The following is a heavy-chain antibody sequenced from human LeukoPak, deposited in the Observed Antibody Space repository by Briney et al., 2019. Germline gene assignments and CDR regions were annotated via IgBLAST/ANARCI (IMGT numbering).Heavy chain of an antibody. J-gene: IGHJ4*02. Sequence: PVGSLRLSCAASGFTFSSYWMSWVRKAAGKGQESVANIKEDGSEKYYVDSVKGRFIISRDNAKNSLYLQMNSMRAEDTAVYYCARGSRYCSSNSCYNFDYWGQGTLVTVSS. CDR2: IKEDGSEK. CDR3: ARGSRYCSSNSCYNFDY. D-gene: IGHD2-2*01. CDR1: GFTFSSYW. V-gene: IGHV3-7*03.